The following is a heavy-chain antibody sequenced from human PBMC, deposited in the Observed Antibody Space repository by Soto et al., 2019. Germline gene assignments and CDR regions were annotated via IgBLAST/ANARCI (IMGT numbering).Heavy chain of an antibody. CDR2: INPSTSHI. V-gene: IGHV3-21*01. Sequence: EVQLVESGGGLVMPGGSLRLSCAASGFTFSSYHMNWVRQARGKGLEWVSSINPSTSHIYYADSVRGRFTISRDNSKNSLYLQMNNLRTEDAAVYYCARGYCGGGGCYLRRDAFDVWGQGTMVTVSS. CDR3: ARGYCGGGGCYLRRDAFDV. CDR1: GFTFSSYH. J-gene: IGHJ3*01. D-gene: IGHD2-15*01.